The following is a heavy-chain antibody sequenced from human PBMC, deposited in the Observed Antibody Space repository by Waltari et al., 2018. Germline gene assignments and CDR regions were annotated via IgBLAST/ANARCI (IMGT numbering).Heavy chain of an antibody. CDR2: IYYSGGT. V-gene: IGHV4-39*07. Sequence: QLQLQESGPGLVKPSETLSLTCTVSGGSISSSSYYWDWIRQPPGKGLEWIGSIYYSGGTYYNPSLKSRVTISVDTSKNQFSLKLSSVTAADTAVYYCARDRPYSSGWWNYFDYWGQGTLVTVSS. J-gene: IGHJ4*02. D-gene: IGHD6-19*01. CDR3: ARDRPYSSGWWNYFDY. CDR1: GGSISSSSYY.